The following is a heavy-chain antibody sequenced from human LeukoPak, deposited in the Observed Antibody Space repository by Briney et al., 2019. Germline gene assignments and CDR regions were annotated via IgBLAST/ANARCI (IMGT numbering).Heavy chain of an antibody. D-gene: IGHD1-26*01. J-gene: IGHJ4*02. CDR3: ATTRGATPYYFDY. V-gene: IGHV1-46*01. Sequence: ASVKVSCKASGYTFTSYYMHWVRQAPGQGLEWMGIINPSGGSTSYAQKFQGRVTMTRDMSTSTVYMELSSLRSEDTAVYYCATTRGATPYYFDYWGQGTLVTVSS. CDR2: INPSGGST. CDR1: GYTFTSYY.